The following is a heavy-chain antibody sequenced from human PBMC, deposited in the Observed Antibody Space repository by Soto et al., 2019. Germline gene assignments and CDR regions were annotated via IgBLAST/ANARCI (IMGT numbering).Heavy chain of an antibody. CDR1: GFTFDDYA. CDR2: ISWNSGSI. V-gene: IGHV3-9*01. CDR3: AKNSGYDSQVVY. J-gene: IGHJ4*02. D-gene: IGHD5-12*01. Sequence: EVQLVESGGGLVQPGRSLRLSCAASGFTFDDYAMHWVRQAPGKGLEWVSGISWNSGSIGYADSVKGRFTISRDNAKNSLYLQMNSLRAEDTALYYCAKNSGYDSQVVYWGQGTLVTVSS.